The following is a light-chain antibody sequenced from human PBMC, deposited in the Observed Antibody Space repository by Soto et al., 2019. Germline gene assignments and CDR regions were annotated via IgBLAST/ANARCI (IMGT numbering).Light chain of an antibody. Sequence: DIQVTQSPSTPSGSVGDRVTITCRASQTISSWLAWYQHKPGKAPKLLLYDVSNLESGVPSRFSGSGSGTEFTLTISSLQSDDFATYFCQQYDSYRTFGQGTKVDIK. CDR1: QTISSW. CDR3: QQYDSYRT. J-gene: IGKJ1*01. V-gene: IGKV1-5*01. CDR2: DVS.